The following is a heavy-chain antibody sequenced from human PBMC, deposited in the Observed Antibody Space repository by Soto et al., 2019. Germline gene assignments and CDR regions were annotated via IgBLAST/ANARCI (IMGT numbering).Heavy chain of an antibody. J-gene: IGHJ6*02. Sequence: QLQVVESGGGVVQPGRSLRLSCAASGFTFSSYGMNWVRQAPGKGLEWVAVRSNDGSRKHYEEPVKGRFTSSRENSMNSMDLQLNSLRGDDTAVYYCVKDRLGEAYGMELWGQGTTVSVS. CDR1: GFTFSSYG. CDR2: RSNDGSRK. V-gene: IGHV3-30*18. D-gene: IGHD3-16*01. CDR3: VKDRLGEAYGMEL.